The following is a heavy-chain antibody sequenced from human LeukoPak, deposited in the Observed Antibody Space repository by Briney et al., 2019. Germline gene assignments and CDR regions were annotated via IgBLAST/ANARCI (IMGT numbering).Heavy chain of an antibody. CDR1: GFTFSNAW. J-gene: IGHJ4*02. Sequence: PGGSLRLSCAASGFTFSNAWMSWVRQAPGKGLEWVGRIKSKTDGGTTDYAAPVKGRFTISRDDSKNTLYLQMNSLKTEDTAVYYCTTVSADYYGSGSYYNWTSNSDIDYWGQGTLVTVSS. V-gene: IGHV3-15*01. CDR3: TTVSADYYGSGSYYNWTSNSDIDY. CDR2: IKSKTDGGTT. D-gene: IGHD3-10*01.